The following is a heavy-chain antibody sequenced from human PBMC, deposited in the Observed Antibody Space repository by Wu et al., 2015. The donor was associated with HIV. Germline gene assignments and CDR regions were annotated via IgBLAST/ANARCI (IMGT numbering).Heavy chain of an antibody. CDR1: GGTFSSYA. Sequence: QVQLVQSGAEVKKPGSSVKVSCKASGGTFSSYAISWVRQAPGQGLEWMGGIIPIFGTANYAQKFQGRVTITTDESTSTAYMELSSLRSEDTAVYYCASADGRHYYDSSATIIARRYYYGMDVWGPRDHGHRLL. CDR2: IIPIFGTA. V-gene: IGHV1-69*05. J-gene: IGHJ6*01. CDR3: ASADGRHYYDSSATIIARRYYYGMDV. D-gene: IGHD3-22*01.